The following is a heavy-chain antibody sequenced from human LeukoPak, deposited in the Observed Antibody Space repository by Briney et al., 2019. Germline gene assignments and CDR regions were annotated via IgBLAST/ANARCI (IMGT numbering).Heavy chain of an antibody. Sequence: SETLSLACTVSGYSISSGLYWGWIRQPPGKGLEWIGSIYHSASTYYNPSLKSRVTISVDTSKNQFSLKLSSVTAADTAVYYCARLPRSGWSGGYSDYFDFWGQGTLVTVSS. CDR1: GYSISSGLY. J-gene: IGHJ4*02. V-gene: IGHV4-38-2*02. CDR3: ARLPRSGWSGGYSDYFDF. CDR2: IYHSAST. D-gene: IGHD3-22*01.